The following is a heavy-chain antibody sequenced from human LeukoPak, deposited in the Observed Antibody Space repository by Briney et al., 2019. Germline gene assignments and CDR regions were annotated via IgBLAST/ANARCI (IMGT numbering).Heavy chain of an antibody. Sequence: GESLKISCKGSGYTFTSYWIGWVRQMPGKGLEWVGIIYPSYSDTTYSPSFQGQGTISADKSIRTAFLLWSSLKASDTAMFYCARMSGSYYDRSGYFYGGEYYFDYWGQGTLVTVSS. D-gene: IGHD3-22*01. V-gene: IGHV5-51*01. CDR1: GYTFTSYW. CDR2: IYPSYSDT. J-gene: IGHJ4*02. CDR3: ARMSGSYYDRSGYFYGGEYYFDY.